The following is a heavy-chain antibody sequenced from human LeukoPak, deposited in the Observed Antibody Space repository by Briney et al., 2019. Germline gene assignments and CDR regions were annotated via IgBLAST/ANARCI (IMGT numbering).Heavy chain of an antibody. CDR3: ARDRNTAMANDAFDI. CDR2: IYHSGST. D-gene: IGHD5-18*01. J-gene: IGHJ3*02. V-gene: IGHV4-38-2*02. CDR1: GYSISSGYY. Sequence: SSETLSLTCTVSGYSISSGYYWGWIRQPPGKGLEWIGSIYHSGSTYYNPSLKSRVTISVDTSKNQFSLKLSSVTAADTAVYYCARDRNTAMANDAFDIWGQGTMVTVSS.